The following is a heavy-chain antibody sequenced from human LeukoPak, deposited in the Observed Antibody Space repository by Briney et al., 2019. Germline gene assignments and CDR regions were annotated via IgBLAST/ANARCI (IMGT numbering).Heavy chain of an antibody. V-gene: IGHV4-34*01. CDR2: INHSGST. Sequence: PSETLSLTCAVYGGSFSGYYWSWIRQPPGKGLEWIGEINHSGSTNYNPSLKSRVTISVDTSKNQFSLKLSSVTAADTAVYYCARAIVIAAGVMDVWGKGTTVTVSS. CDR1: GGSFSGYY. J-gene: IGHJ6*04. D-gene: IGHD6-13*01. CDR3: ARAIVIAAGVMDV.